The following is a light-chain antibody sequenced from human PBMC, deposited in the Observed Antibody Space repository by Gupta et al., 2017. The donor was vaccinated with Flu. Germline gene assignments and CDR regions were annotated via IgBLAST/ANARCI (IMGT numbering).Light chain of an antibody. CDR3: QQYYSAPWT. CDR2: WAS. J-gene: IGKJ1*01. CDR1: QNILYSSIDKNY. Sequence: DIVMTQSPDSLVVPLGERATINCKSSQNILYSSIDKNYLAWYQQKPGLPPKLLIYWASTRESGVPDRFSGSGSGTDFTLTISKLQADDAAVYYCQQYYSAPWTFGQGTKVEIK. V-gene: IGKV4-1*01.